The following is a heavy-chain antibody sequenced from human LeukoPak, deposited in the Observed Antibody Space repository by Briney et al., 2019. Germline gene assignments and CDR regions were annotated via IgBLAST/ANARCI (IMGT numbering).Heavy chain of an antibody. CDR3: ARGGVYCSSTSCPPPYYFDY. V-gene: IGHV1-69*13. CDR2: IIPIFGTA. Sequence: SVKVSCKASGGTFSSYAISWVRQAPGQGLEWMGGIIPIFGTANYAQKFQGRVTITADESTSTAYMELSSLRSEDTAVYYCARGGVYCSSTSCPPPYYFDYWGQGTLVTVSS. J-gene: IGHJ4*02. CDR1: GGTFSSYA. D-gene: IGHD2-2*01.